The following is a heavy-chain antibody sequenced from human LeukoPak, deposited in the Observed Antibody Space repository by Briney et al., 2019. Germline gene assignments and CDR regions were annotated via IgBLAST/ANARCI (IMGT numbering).Heavy chain of an antibody. CDR1: GVSFSGYY. CDR2: INHSGST. V-gene: IGHV4-34*01. CDR3: ARRGNY. J-gene: IGHJ4*02. D-gene: IGHD6-13*01. Sequence: PSETLSLSCALSGVSFSGYYWSWIRQPPGKGLEWIGEINHSGSTNYNPSLKSRVTISVDTSKNQFSLKLSSVTAADTAVYYCARRGNYWGQGTLVTVSS.